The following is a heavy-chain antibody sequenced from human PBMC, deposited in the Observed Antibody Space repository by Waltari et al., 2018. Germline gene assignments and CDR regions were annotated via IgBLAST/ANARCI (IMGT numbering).Heavy chain of an antibody. CDR2: IYYSGST. Sequence: QVQLQESGPGLVKPSETLSLTCTVSGGSISSYYWSWIRQPPGKGLEWIGYIYYSGSTNYNPSLKSRVTISVDTSKNQFSLKLSSVTAADTAVYYCASSTTEFDYWGQGTLVTVSS. V-gene: IGHV4-59*01. J-gene: IGHJ4*02. D-gene: IGHD4-4*01. CDR3: ASSTTEFDY. CDR1: GGSISSYY.